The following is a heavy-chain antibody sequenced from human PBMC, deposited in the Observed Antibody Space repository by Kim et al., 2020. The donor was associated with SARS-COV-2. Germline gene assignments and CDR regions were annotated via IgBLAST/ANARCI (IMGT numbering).Heavy chain of an antibody. Sequence: YNPSLKSRVTISVDTSKNQFSLKLSSVTAADTAVYYCARVIAVAGISFDYWGQGTLVTVSS. J-gene: IGHJ4*02. CDR3: ARVIAVAGISFDY. V-gene: IGHV4-59*01. D-gene: IGHD6-19*01.